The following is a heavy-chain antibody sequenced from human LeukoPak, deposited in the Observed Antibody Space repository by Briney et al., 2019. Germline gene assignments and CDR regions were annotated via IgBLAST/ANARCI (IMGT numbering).Heavy chain of an antibody. CDR1: GYTFTSYG. Sequence: ASVKLSCNASGYTFTSYGISWVRQAPGHGLAWMGWISAYNGNTNYAQTLQGRVTMTTATSTSTADMELRSLRSDDTAVNYCARDDLRYFDGRHLSNNWFDHWGQGTLVTVSS. CDR3: ARDDLRYFDGRHLSNNWFDH. J-gene: IGHJ5*02. CDR2: ISAYNGNT. V-gene: IGHV1-18*01. D-gene: IGHD3-9*01.